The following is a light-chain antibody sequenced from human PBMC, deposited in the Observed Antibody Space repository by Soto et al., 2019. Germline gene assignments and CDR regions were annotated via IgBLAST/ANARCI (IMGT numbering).Light chain of an antibody. CDR3: QQSYSTPIT. CDR1: QSISSY. CDR2: AAS. J-gene: IGKJ5*01. V-gene: IGKV1-39*01. Sequence: DIRITLSPSSLAASIGDRVSITCRASQSISSYLNWYQQKPGKAPKLLIYAASSLQSGVPSRFSGSGSGTDFTLTISSLQPEDFATYYCQQSYSTPITFGQGTRLEI.